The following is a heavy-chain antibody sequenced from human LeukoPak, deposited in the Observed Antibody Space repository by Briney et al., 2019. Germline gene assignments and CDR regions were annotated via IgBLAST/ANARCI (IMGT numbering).Heavy chain of an antibody. J-gene: IGHJ4*02. CDR1: GGSISSSNW. V-gene: IGHV4-4*02. Sequence: SETLSLTCAVSGGSISSSNWWSWVRPPPGKGLEWIGEIYHSGSTTYNPSLKSRVTMSVDKSKNQFSLELSSVTAADTAVYYCAANYYGSGSYEYWGQGTLVTVSS. CDR3: AANYYGSGSYEY. D-gene: IGHD3-10*01. CDR2: IYHSGST.